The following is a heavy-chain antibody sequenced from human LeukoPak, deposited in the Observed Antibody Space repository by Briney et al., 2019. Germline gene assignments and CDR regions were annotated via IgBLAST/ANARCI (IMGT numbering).Heavy chain of an antibody. CDR2: IYYSGST. CDR3: ARRKIVATIDY. Sequence: TSETLSLTCTVSGGSIISSNYYWGWIRQPPGKGLEWIGSIYYSGSTYYNPSLKSRVTISVDTSKNQFSLKLSSVTAADTAVYYCARRKIVATIDYWGQGTQVTVSS. J-gene: IGHJ4*02. V-gene: IGHV4-39*01. D-gene: IGHD5-12*01. CDR1: GGSIISSNYY.